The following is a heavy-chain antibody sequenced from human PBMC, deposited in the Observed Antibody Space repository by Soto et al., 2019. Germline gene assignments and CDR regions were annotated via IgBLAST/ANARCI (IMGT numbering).Heavy chain of an antibody. J-gene: IGHJ4*02. Sequence: EVQLLESGGGLVQPGGSLRLSCVGSGFTFSSYDMTWVRQAPGKGLEWVSSVSFYGRRDNTYSADSVKGRFTTSRDNSRNTVYLQRENVRVESTAVYYCAKSLYNGNGGTNDHWGQGTLVTVSS. CDR3: AKSLYNGNGGTNDH. CDR1: GFTFSSYD. D-gene: IGHD1-20*01. CDR2: VSFYGRRDNT. V-gene: IGHV3-23*01.